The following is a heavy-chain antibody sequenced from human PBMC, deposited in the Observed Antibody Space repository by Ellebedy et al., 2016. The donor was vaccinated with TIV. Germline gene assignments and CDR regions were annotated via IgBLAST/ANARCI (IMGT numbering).Heavy chain of an antibody. Sequence: AASVKVSCKASVYTFTSYAINWVRQATGQGLEWMGWMNPNSGNTGYAQKFQGRVTMTRNTSISTAYMELRSLRSEDTAVYNCARLYTVYDSSGNNWFDPWGQGTLVTVSS. V-gene: IGHV1-8*01. D-gene: IGHD3-22*01. CDR3: ARLYTVYDSSGNNWFDP. J-gene: IGHJ5*02. CDR1: VYTFTSYA. CDR2: MNPNSGNT.